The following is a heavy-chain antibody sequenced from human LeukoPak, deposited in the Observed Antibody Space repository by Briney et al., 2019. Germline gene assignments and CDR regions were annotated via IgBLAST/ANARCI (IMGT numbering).Heavy chain of an antibody. V-gene: IGHV3-23*01. J-gene: IGHJ4*02. Sequence: GGSLRLSCAASGFTLSSYAMSWVRQAPGKGLEWVSAISDSGNTYHADSVTGRFTISRDNSKNTLYLQMTSLRAEDTALYYCAKDFLQWPTPPFDYWGQGTLVTVSS. D-gene: IGHD3-3*01. CDR3: AKDFLQWPTPPFDY. CDR1: GFTLSSYA. CDR2: ISDSGNT.